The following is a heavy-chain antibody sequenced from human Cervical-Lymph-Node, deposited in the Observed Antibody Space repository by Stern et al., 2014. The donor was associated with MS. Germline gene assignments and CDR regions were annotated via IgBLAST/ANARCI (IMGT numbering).Heavy chain of an antibody. CDR1: GYTFTDYY. D-gene: IGHD4-11*01. CDR3: ARGLGVTAFDF. CDR2: IHPNSGGT. Sequence: EQLVQSGAEVKTPGASVKVSCKVSGYTFTDYYFHWLRQAPGQGLEWMGRIHPNSGGTLNPQKFQGRVIMNRDTSISTLYMELNNLRPDDTAVYYCARGLGVTAFDFWGQGTLVTFSS. V-gene: IGHV1-2*06. J-gene: IGHJ4*02.